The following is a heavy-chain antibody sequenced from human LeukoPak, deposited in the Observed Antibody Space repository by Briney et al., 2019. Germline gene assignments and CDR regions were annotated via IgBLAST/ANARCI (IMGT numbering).Heavy chain of an antibody. CDR2: ISGYNGNT. CDR1: GYIFSTYG. Sequence: ASVKVCCKASGYIFSTYGISRVRQAPGQGLEWMGCISGYNGNTNYAQKLQGRVTMTTDTSTSTAYMELRSLRSDDTAVYYCARRRSEGFDFDYWGQGTLVTVSS. V-gene: IGHV1-18*01. D-gene: IGHD3-10*01. J-gene: IGHJ4*02. CDR3: ARRRSEGFDFDY.